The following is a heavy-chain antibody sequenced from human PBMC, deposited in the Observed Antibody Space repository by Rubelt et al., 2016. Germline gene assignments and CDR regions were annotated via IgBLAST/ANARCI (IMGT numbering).Heavy chain of an antibody. J-gene: IGHJ4*02. Sequence: VSYGGGVVQPGRSLRLSCAASGFTFSSYAMHWVRQAPGKGLEWVAVISYDGSNKYYADSVKGRFTISRDNSKNTLYLQMNSLRAEDTAVYYCARGDTMVRGEKSWGFDYWGQGTLVTVSA. CDR2: ISYDGSNK. D-gene: IGHD3-10*01. CDR1: GFTFSSYA. V-gene: IGHV3-30*04. CDR3: ARGDTMVRGEKSWGFDY.